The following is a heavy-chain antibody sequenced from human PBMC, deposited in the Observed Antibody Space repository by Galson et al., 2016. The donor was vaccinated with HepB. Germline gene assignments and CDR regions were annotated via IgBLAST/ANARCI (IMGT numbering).Heavy chain of an antibody. V-gene: IGHV3-53*01. J-gene: IGHJ4*02. CDR2: IYSGGNT. D-gene: IGHD1-26*01. CDR3: ARETGLEAPGTCDY. CDR1: GFSVSSNY. Sequence: SLRLSCAASGFSVSSNYMNWVRQAPGKGLEWVSIIYSGGNTYYADSVKGRFTISRDSSKNTLYLQMNSLRAEDTAVYYCARETGLEAPGTCDYWGQGTLVTVSS.